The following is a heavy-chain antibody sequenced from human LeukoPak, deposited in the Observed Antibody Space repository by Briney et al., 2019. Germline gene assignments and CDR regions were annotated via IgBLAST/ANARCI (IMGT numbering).Heavy chain of an antibody. CDR1: GFPFTDSS. D-gene: IGHD3-16*02. J-gene: IGHJ4*02. Sequence: GGSLRLSCAASGFPFTDSSMTWVRQAPGKGLEWVSSITTSGSYIYCADSVKVRFTISRDNAKNSLYLQMTSLRAEDTAVYYCARHRTASDYWGQGTLVAVSS. CDR3: ARHRTASDY. CDR2: ITTSGSYI. V-gene: IGHV3-21*01.